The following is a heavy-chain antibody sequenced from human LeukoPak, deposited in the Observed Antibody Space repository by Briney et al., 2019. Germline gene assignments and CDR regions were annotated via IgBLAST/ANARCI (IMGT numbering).Heavy chain of an antibody. Sequence: ASVKVSCKASGGTFSSYAISWVRQAPGQGLEWMGGIIPIFGTANYAQKFQGRVTITADESTSTAYMELSSLRSEDTAVYYCARGWLNYDILTGPTYNWFDPWGQGTLVTVSS. CDR1: GGTFSSYA. J-gene: IGHJ5*02. V-gene: IGHV1-69*13. D-gene: IGHD3-9*01. CDR2: IIPIFGTA. CDR3: ARGWLNYDILTGPTYNWFDP.